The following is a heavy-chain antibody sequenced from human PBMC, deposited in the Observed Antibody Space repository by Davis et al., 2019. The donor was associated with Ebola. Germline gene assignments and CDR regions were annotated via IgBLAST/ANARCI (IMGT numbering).Heavy chain of an antibody. J-gene: IGHJ5*02. CDR2: IFNSGST. Sequence: MPSETLSLTCTVSGGSISSRSHFWGWIRQPPGKGLEWIGNIFNSGSTNYNPSLNSRVTVSVDRSKNQFTLRLTSVTAADTAVYYCARGRKVAKMGSWFDPWGQGTLVTVSS. CDR3: ARGRKVAKMGSWFDP. CDR1: GGSISSRSHF. V-gene: IGHV4-39*01. D-gene: IGHD5-12*01.